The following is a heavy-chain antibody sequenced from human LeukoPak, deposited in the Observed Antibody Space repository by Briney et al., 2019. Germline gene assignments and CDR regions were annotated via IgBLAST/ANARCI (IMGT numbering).Heavy chain of an antibody. Sequence: GGSLRLSCAASGFTFSTYWMSWVRQAPGKGLEWVANIKGDGSEENYVGSVKGRFTISRDNAKNSLYLQMNSLRAEDTAVYYCAKDSPFGGNWGQGTLVTVSS. CDR1: GFTFSTYW. V-gene: IGHV3-7*01. J-gene: IGHJ4*02. CDR3: AKDSPFGGN. CDR2: IKGDGSEE. D-gene: IGHD1-26*01.